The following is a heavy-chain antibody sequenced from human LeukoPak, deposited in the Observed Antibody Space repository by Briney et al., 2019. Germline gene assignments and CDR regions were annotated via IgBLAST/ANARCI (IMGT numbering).Heavy chain of an antibody. Sequence: SETLSLTCTVSGVSISNHYSSWIRQPPGKGLEWIGEINHSGSTNYNPSLKSRVTISVDTSKNQFSLYLTSVTAADTAVYYCATRTTWGQGTLVTVSS. J-gene: IGHJ4*02. V-gene: IGHV4-34*01. CDR2: INHSGST. D-gene: IGHD4-17*01. CDR3: ATRTT. CDR1: GVSISNHY.